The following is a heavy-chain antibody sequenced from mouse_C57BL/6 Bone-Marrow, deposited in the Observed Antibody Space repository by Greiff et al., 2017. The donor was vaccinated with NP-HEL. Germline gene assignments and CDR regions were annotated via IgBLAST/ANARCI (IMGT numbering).Heavy chain of an antibody. V-gene: IGHV5-15*01. Sequence: DVMLVESGGGLVQPGGSLKLSCAASGFTFSDYGMAWVRQAPRKGPEWVAFISNLAYSIYYADTVTGRFTISRENAKNTLYLEMSSLRSEDTAMYYCARWWEGDYAMDYWGQGTSVTVSS. D-gene: IGHD1-1*02. J-gene: IGHJ4*01. CDR1: GFTFSDYG. CDR2: ISNLAYSI. CDR3: ARWWEGDYAMDY.